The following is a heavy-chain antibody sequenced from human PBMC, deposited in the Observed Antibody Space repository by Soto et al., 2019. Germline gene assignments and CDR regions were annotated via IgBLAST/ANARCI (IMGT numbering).Heavy chain of an antibody. V-gene: IGHV4-30-2*01. J-gene: IGHJ6*02. CDR2: IYHSGST. CDR1: GGSISSGGYS. Sequence: PSETLSLTCAVSGGSISSGGYSWSWIRQPPGKGLEWIGYIYHSGSTYYNPSLKSRVTISVDRSKNQFSLKLTSATAADTAVYYCARLHGYCISSSCHGHYAMDVWGQGTTVTVSS. D-gene: IGHD2-2*01. CDR3: ARLHGYCISSSCHGHYAMDV.